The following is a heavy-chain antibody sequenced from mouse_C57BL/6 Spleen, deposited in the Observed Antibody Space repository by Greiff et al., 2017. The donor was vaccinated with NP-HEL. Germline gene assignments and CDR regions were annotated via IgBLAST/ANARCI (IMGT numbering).Heavy chain of an antibody. D-gene: IGHD2-4*01. CDR2: IDPANGNT. CDR1: GFNIKNTY. Sequence: VQLKESVAELVRPGASVKLSCTASGFNIKNTYMHWVKQRPEQGLEWIGRIDPANGNTKYAPKFQGKAPITADTSSNTAYLQLSSLTSEDTAIYYCARPIYYDYYYYAMDYWGQGTSVTVSS. J-gene: IGHJ4*01. CDR3: ARPIYYDYYYYAMDY. V-gene: IGHV14-3*01.